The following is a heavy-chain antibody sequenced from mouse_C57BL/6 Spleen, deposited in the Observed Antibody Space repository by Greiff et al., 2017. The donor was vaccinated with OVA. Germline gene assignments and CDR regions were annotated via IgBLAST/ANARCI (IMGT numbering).Heavy chain of an antibody. Sequence: ESGPGLVKPSQSLSLTCSVTGYSITSGYYWNWIRQFPGNKLEWMGYISYDGSNNYNPSLKNRISITRDTSKNQFFLKLNSVTTEDTATYYCARDTPFITTVVASRYFDYWGQGTTLTVSS. CDR1: GYSITSGYY. J-gene: IGHJ2*01. CDR3: ARDTPFITTVVASRYFDY. CDR2: ISYDGSN. V-gene: IGHV3-6*01. D-gene: IGHD1-1*01.